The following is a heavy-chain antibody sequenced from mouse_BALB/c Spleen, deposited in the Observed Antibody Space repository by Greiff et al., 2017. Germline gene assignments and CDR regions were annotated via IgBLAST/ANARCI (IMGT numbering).Heavy chain of an antibody. J-gene: IGHJ1*01. CDR2: INPNNGGT. V-gene: IGHV1-18*01. CDR1: GYTFTEYT. CDR3: ARRRNYGNYVWYFDV. Sequence: EVKVVESGPELVKPGASVKISCKTSGYTFTEYTMHWVKQSHGKSLEWIGGINPNNGGTSYNQKFKGKATLTVDKSSSTAYMELRSLTSEDSAVYYCARRRNYGNYVWYFDVWGAGTTVTVSS. D-gene: IGHD2-1*01.